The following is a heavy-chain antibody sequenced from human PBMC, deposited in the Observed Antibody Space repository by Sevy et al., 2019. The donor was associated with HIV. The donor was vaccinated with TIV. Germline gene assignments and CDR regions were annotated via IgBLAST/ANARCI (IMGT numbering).Heavy chain of an antibody. J-gene: IGHJ4*02. CDR2: IWYDESNK. CDR1: GFTFSSYG. V-gene: IGHV3-33*01. D-gene: IGHD2-8*01. Sequence: GGSLRLSCAVSGFTFSSYGMHWVRQAPGKGLEWVAGIWYDESNKYYADSVKGRFTISRDNSKNTLYLQMNSLRAEDTAVYYCARDWEYCTNGVCSWRLFDYWGQGTLVTVSS. CDR3: ARDWEYCTNGVCSWRLFDY.